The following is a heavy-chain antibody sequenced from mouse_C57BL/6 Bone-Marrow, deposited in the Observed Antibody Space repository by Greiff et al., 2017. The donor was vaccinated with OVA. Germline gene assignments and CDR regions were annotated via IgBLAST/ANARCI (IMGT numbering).Heavy chain of an antibody. J-gene: IGHJ4*01. CDR1: GYTFTSYW. V-gene: IGHV1-50*01. CDR3: ARESSPDGYDAMDY. D-gene: IGHD2-3*01. CDR2: IDPSDSYT. Sequence: QVQLQQPGAELVKPGASVKLSCKASGYTFTSYWMQWVKQRPGQGLEWIGEIDPSDSYTNYNQKFKGKATLTVDTSSSTAYMQLSRLTSEDSAVYYCARESSPDGYDAMDYWGQGTSVTVSS.